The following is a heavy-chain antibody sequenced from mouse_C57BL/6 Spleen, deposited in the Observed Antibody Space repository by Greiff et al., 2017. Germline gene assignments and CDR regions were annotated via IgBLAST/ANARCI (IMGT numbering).Heavy chain of an antibody. V-gene: IGHV1-75*01. CDR3: AREEDESNDCPFAY. Sequence: VQLQQSGPELVKPGASVKISCKASGYTFTDYYINWVKQRPGQGLEWIGWIFPGSGSTYYNEKFKGKATLTVDKSSSTAYMLLSSLTSEDSAVYFCAREEDESNDCPFAYWGQGTLVTVSA. CDR2: IFPGSGST. J-gene: IGHJ3*01. CDR1: GYTFTDYY. D-gene: IGHD2-12*01.